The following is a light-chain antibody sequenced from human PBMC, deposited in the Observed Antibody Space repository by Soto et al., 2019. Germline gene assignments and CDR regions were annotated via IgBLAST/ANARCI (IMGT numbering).Light chain of an antibody. CDR2: GVS. V-gene: IGLV2-14*01. Sequence: QSALPQPAYVSGSPGQPITMSWNGTISDVCGSNYVAWYQQFPGKTPKILIYGVSNRPSGVSSRFSGSKPGNTASLTISGLQAEDEADYYCISYTGSRTAYVFGSGTKGIV. CDR3: ISYTGSRTAYV. CDR1: ISDVCGSNY. J-gene: IGLJ1*01.